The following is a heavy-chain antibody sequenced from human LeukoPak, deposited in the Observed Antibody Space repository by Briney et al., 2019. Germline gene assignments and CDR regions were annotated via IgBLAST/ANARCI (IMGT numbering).Heavy chain of an antibody. J-gene: IGHJ6*02. CDR3: ARDRGITMIVVVHRDYGMDV. CDR1: GGTFSSYA. V-gene: IGHV1-69*13. CDR2: IIPIFGTA. D-gene: IGHD3-22*01. Sequence: GASVKVSCKASGGTFSSYAISWVRQAPGQGLEWMGGIIPIFGTANYAQKFQGRVTITADESTSTAYMELSSLRSEDTAVYYCARDRGITMIVVVHRDYGMDVWGQGTTVTVSS.